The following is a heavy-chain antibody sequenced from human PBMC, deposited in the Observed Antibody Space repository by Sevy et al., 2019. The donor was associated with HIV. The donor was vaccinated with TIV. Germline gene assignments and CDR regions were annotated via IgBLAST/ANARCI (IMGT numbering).Heavy chain of an antibody. CDR2: IHYSGST. V-gene: IGHV4-39*02. J-gene: IGHJ4*02. D-gene: IGHD3-3*01. Sequence: SETLSLTCTVSGGSFSTSYYWGWVRQPPGKGPEWIGCIHYSGSTYYNPSLKSQVSISVDTSKNSFSLKLSSVTAADTAVYYCANMGRGYYFYFELWGQGTLVTVSS. CDR1: GGSFSTSYY. CDR3: ANMGRGYYFYFEL.